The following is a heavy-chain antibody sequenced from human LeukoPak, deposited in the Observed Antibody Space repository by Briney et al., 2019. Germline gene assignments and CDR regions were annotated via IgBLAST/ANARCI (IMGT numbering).Heavy chain of an antibody. J-gene: IGHJ4*02. CDR3: ARDKIVGPTRFDY. V-gene: IGHV3-7*01. CDR2: IKQESGEI. CDR1: GFTFSSYW. D-gene: IGHD1-26*01. Sequence: PGGSLTLSCVASGFTFSSYWMSWVRHAPGKGPEWVANIKQESGEIYYVDSVKGRFTISRHNAKNSLYLQMNSLRAEDTAVYYCARDKIVGPTRFDYWGQGILVTVSS.